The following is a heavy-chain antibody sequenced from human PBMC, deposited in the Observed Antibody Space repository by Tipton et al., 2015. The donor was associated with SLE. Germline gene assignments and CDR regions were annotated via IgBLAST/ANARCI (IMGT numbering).Heavy chain of an antibody. V-gene: IGHV4-61*02. CDR1: GGSISSGSYY. CDR2: IYASGST. Sequence: LRLSCTVSGGSISSGSYYWSWIRQRAGKGLEWIGRIYASGSTNYNPSLKSRVTISVDTSKNQFSLKLNSVTAADTAVYYCARGEVGYCNGGSCPYYFDSWGQGTLVTVSS. D-gene: IGHD2-15*01. J-gene: IGHJ4*02. CDR3: ARGEVGYCNGGSCPYYFDS.